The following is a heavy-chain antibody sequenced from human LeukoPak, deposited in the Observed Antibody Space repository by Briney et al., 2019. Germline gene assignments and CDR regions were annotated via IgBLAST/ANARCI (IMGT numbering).Heavy chain of an antibody. Sequence: GGSLRLSCAASGFTFSSYGMHWVRQAPGKGLEWVAVIWYDGSNKYYADSVKGRFTISRDNSKNTLYLQMNSLRAEDTAVYYCAKPQGILSAFDIWGQGTMVTVSS. CDR3: AKPQGILSAFDI. V-gene: IGHV3-33*06. J-gene: IGHJ3*02. CDR2: IWYDGSNK. CDR1: GFTFSSYG. D-gene: IGHD2-21*01.